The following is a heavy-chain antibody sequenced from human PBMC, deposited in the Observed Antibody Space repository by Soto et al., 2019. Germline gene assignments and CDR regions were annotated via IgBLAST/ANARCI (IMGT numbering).Heavy chain of an antibody. CDR1: GYTFTGYF. J-gene: IGHJ4*02. CDR2: TNTNSGAT. V-gene: IGHV1-2*02. D-gene: IGHD3-3*01. CDR3: ARGGGTILAPLP. Sequence: QVQLMQSGAEMKKPGASVKVSCKASGYTFTGYFMHWVRQAPGQGLERMGWTNTNSGATKYPHKIQGRVNMTRDTSMSTVYMELSGLTSDDTAVYFCARGGGTILAPLPWGQGTLVTVSS.